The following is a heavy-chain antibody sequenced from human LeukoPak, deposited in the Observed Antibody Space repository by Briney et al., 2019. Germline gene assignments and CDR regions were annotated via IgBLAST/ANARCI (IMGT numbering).Heavy chain of an antibody. CDR2: ISGYTGNT. Sequence: GASVKVSCKASVYTFTSYGISWVRQAPGQGREWMGWISGYTGNTKYAQKLQGRVTMTTDTSASTAYMDLRSLRSDDTAMYYCARTKGSTSYFDSSGQGTLVTVSS. V-gene: IGHV1-18*01. D-gene: IGHD2-2*01. J-gene: IGHJ4*02. CDR1: VYTFTSYG. CDR3: ARTKGSTSYFDS.